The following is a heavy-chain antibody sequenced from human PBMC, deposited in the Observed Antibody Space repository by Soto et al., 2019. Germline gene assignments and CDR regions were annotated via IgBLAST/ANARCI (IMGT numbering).Heavy chain of an antibody. J-gene: IGHJ4*02. CDR2: IYYSGST. Sequence: SETLSLTCTVSGGSISSGDYYWSWIRQPPGKGLEWIGYIYYSGSTYYNPSLKSRVTISVDTSKNQFSLKLSSVTAADTAVYYCARGIYDSSGYYYFDYWGQGTLVTVSS. V-gene: IGHV4-30-4*01. CDR3: ARGIYDSSGYYYFDY. D-gene: IGHD3-22*01. CDR1: GGSISSGDYY.